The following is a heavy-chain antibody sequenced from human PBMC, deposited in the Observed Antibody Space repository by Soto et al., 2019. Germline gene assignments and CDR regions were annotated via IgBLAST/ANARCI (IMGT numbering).Heavy chain of an antibody. J-gene: IGHJ4*02. D-gene: IGHD6-19*01. V-gene: IGHV4-39*01. Sequence: QLQLQESGPGLVRPSETLSLICTVSGGSITRNDHYWGWIRQSPGKGLEWIGVIKSSGSTNYHLSLERRVSRSVETPKNPFSLKMNSVTAADTAVYYCARLGSSGWYQGSYFDYWGQGTLVTVSS. CDR1: GGSITRNDHY. CDR2: IKSSGST. CDR3: ARLGSSGWYQGSYFDY.